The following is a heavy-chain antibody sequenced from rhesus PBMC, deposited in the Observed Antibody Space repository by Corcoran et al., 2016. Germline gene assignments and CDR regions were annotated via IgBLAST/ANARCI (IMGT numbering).Heavy chain of an antibody. V-gene: IGHV4S12*01. CDR2: IYSNTEST. D-gene: IGHD3-34*01. CDR3: ARDTASRGVY. Sequence: QVQLQESGPGLGKPSETLSLTCAVSGGSISSRDWWRWIRQPPGNGLECIGGIYSNTESTNYNPSLKTRVTISKDTSKNQFSLKLSSVTAADTAVYYCARDTASRGVYWGQGVLVTVSS. CDR1: GGSISSRDW. J-gene: IGHJ4*01.